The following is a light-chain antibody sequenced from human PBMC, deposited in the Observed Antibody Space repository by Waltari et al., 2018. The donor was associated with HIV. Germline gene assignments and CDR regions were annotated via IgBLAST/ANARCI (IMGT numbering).Light chain of an antibody. CDR2: AAS. CDR1: QRVGIN. Sequence: EIVMTQSPATLSVSPGETAILSCRASQRVGINVAWYQQKPGQAPRLLMYAASTRATGTPARFSGSGSGTDFTLTISSLQSEDFAVYYCQHYNNWLTWTFGQGTNVEVK. J-gene: IGKJ1*01. V-gene: IGKV3-15*01. CDR3: QHYNNWLTWT.